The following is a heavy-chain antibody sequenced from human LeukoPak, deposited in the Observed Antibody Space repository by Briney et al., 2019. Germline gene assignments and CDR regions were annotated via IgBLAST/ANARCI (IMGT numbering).Heavy chain of an antibody. Sequence: GGSLRLSCAASGFTFSSFWMTWVRQAPGKGLEWVANIKEDGRETYYVDSVKGRFIISRDNAKNSLFLQMSSLTAEDTVVYYCARERDGVATTGALFDYWGLGTLITVSS. D-gene: IGHD5-12*01. V-gene: IGHV3-7*01. CDR1: GFTFSSFW. CDR2: IKEDGRET. J-gene: IGHJ4*02. CDR3: ARERDGVATTGALFDY.